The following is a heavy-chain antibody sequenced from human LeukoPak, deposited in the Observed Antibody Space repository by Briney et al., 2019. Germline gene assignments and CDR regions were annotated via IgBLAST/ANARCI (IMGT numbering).Heavy chain of an antibody. CDR2: IYYSGST. CDR1: GGSISSYY. Sequence: SETLSLTCTVSGGSISSYYWSWIRQPPGKGLEWIGYIYYSGSTNYNPSLKSRVTISVDTSKNQFSLKLSSVTAADTAVYYSARHGDYYYGMDVWGQGTTVTVSS. V-gene: IGHV4-59*08. J-gene: IGHJ6*02. CDR3: ARHGDYYYGMDV.